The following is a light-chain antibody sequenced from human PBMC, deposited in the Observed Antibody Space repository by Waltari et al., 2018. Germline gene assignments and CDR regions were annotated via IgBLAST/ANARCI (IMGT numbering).Light chain of an antibody. J-gene: IGLJ1*01. CDR3: CSYAGSSRYV. V-gene: IGLV2-23*02. CDR2: EVK. CDR1: SPDVATSNI. Sequence: QSSLTPPASDSGPSEQQATLSCPGTSPDVATSNIASWHQQQPGKAPKLMMFEVKKRPSGGSDRFSGSKSGNTASQTISGLQAEDEADYYCCSYAGSSRYVFGTGTKVTVL.